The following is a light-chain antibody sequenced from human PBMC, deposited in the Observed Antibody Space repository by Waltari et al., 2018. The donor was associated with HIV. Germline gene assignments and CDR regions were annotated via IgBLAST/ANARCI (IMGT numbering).Light chain of an antibody. V-gene: IGLV3-25*03. J-gene: IGLJ3*02. CDR2: KDT. Sequence: SYELTQPPSVSVSPGQTARITCSGDALPKQYAYWYQQRPGTAPVLVIYKDTERPSGIPERFSGSSSGTTATLTIIGVQAQDEADYHCQSADSNASLWVFGGGTKLTVL. CDR3: QSADSNASLWV. CDR1: ALPKQY.